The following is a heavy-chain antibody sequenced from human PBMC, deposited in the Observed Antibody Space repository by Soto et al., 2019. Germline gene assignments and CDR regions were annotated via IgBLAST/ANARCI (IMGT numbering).Heavy chain of an antibody. V-gene: IGHV3-30-3*01. CDR2: ISYDGNNK. J-gene: IGHJ6*02. Sequence: QVQLVESGGGVVQPGRSLRLSCAASGFILSTYAMYWVRQAPGKGLEWVAVISYDGNNKYYADSVKGRFTISRDNSKNTLYLQMNSLRAEDTAVYYCARAGCDGGSCYTLVGLRHGMDVWGQGTTVTVSS. CDR3: ARAGCDGGSCYTLVGLRHGMDV. CDR1: GFILSTYA. D-gene: IGHD2-15*01.